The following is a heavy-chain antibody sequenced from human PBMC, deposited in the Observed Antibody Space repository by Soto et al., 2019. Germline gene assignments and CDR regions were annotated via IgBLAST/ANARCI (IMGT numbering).Heavy chain of an antibody. Sequence: QVQLQQWGAGLLKPSETLSLTCAVYGGSFSDYFWTWVRQPPGKGLEWLGQVNHRGTTNYNPSLRSRVTISADTSKNQFSLKLTSVTAADTALYYCARGNSMKVVVQWDAPDRYYFDSWGQGTLVTVS. CDR2: VNHRGTT. V-gene: IGHV4-34*01. CDR1: GGSFSDYF. CDR3: ARGNSMKVVVQWDAPDRYYFDS. J-gene: IGHJ4*01. D-gene: IGHD3-22*01.